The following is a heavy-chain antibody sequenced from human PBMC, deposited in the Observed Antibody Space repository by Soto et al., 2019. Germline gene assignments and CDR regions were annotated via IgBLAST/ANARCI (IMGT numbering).Heavy chain of an antibody. J-gene: IGHJ6*02. CDR3: ARVLYYGSGSYSPYGMDV. V-gene: IGHV1-69*01. CDR1: GDSFNNNG. CDR2: VSPPFRTS. D-gene: IGHD3-10*01. Sequence: QVQLVQSGAEVKKPGSSVNVSCKTAGDSFNNNGIGWVRQAPGHVREWIGGVSPPFRTSNYARKFQGSISITADASTGKVNMELSSLTSEDTAQYYCARVLYYGSGSYSPYGMDVWGQGTTVTVSS.